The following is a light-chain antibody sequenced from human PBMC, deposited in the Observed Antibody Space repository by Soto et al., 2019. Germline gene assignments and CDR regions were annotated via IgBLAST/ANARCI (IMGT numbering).Light chain of an antibody. CDR1: QDISNY. V-gene: IGKV1-33*01. CDR2: DAS. Sequence: DIQMTQSPSSLSASVGDRVTITCQASQDISNYLNWYQQKPGKDPKLLIYDASNLETGVPSRFSGSGSGTDFTFTICSLQPEDIATYYCQQYDNLPITFGQGTRLEIK. J-gene: IGKJ5*01. CDR3: QQYDNLPIT.